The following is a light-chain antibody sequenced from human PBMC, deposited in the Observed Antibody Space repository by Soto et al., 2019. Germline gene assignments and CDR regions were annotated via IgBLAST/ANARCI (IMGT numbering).Light chain of an antibody. J-gene: IGLJ2*01. V-gene: IGLV2-14*01. CDR1: SSDVGGYNY. Sequence: QSALTQPASVSGSPGQSITISCTGTSSDVGGYNYVSWYQQHPGKAPKLMIYDVSNRPTGVSNRFSGYKSGNTAALTISGLQAEDEADYYCSSYTSSSPLVFGGGTKVTVL. CDR3: SSYTSSSPLV. CDR2: DVS.